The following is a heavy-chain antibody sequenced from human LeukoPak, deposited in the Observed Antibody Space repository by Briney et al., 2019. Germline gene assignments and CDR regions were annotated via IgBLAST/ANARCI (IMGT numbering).Heavy chain of an antibody. V-gene: IGHV4-31*03. CDR2: IYYSGST. D-gene: IGHD5-18*01. Sequence: PSQTLSLTCTVSGGSISSGGYYWSWIRQHPGQGLEWIGYIYYSGSTYYNPSLKSRVTISVDTSKNQFSLKLSSVTAADTAVYYCARVNTAMAYRSFDYWGQGTLVTVSS. CDR3: ARVNTAMAYRSFDY. J-gene: IGHJ4*02. CDR1: GGSISSGGYY.